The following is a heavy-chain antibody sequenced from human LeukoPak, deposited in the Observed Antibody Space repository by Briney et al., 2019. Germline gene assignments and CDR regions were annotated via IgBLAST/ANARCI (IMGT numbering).Heavy chain of an antibody. CDR3: ARDRRHLRGYFDL. Sequence: GGSLRLSCEASGFTFSTYAMSWIRQAPGKGLEWVSYISSSGSTIYYADSVKGRFTISRDNAKNSLYLQMNSLRAEDTAVYYCARDRRHLRGYFDLWGRGTLVTVSS. J-gene: IGHJ2*01. V-gene: IGHV3-11*01. CDR2: ISSSGSTI. CDR1: GFTFSTYA.